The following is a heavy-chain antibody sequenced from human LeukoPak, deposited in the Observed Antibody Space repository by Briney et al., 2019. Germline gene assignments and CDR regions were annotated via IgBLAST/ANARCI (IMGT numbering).Heavy chain of an antibody. Sequence: KLSETLSLTCTVSGGSISSYYWSWIRQPPGKGLEWIGYIYYSGSTNYNPSLKSRVTISVDTSKNQFSLKLSSVTAADTAVYYCARHDYGDYTVDYWGQGTLVTVSS. CDR3: ARHDYGDYTVDY. CDR1: GGSISSYY. J-gene: IGHJ4*02. D-gene: IGHD4-17*01. CDR2: IYYSGST. V-gene: IGHV4-59*08.